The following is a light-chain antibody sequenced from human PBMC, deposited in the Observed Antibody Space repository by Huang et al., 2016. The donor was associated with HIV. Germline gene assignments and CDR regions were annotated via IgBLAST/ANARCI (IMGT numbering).Light chain of an antibody. J-gene: IGKJ2*01. CDR3: QQYGSSPYT. CDR1: QSVSGTY. V-gene: IGKV3-20*01. Sequence: ETVLTQSPGTLSLSPGERATLSCRAKQSVSGTYLAWYQQRPGQAPRLLIYGASSRATGIPSRFSGSGSGTDFTLTISRLEPEDFAVYFCQQYGSSPYTFGQGTKLEIK. CDR2: GAS.